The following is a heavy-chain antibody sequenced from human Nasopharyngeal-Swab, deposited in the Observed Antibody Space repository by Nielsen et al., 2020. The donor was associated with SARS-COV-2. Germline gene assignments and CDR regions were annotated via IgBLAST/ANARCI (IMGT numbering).Heavy chain of an antibody. D-gene: IGHD2-8*01. CDR3: ARQGFVLYFDY. V-gene: IGHV3-66*02. J-gene: IGHJ4*02. CDR1: GFTVSSNY. Sequence: GESLKISCAASGFTVSSNYMSWVRQAPGKGLEWVSVIYSGGSTYYADSVKGQFTISRDNSKNTLYLQMNSLRAEDTAVYYCARQGFVLYFDYWGQGTLVTVSS. CDR2: IYSGGST.